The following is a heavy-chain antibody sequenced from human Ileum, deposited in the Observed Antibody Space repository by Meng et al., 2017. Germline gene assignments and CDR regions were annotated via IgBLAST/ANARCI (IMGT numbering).Heavy chain of an antibody. CDR3: VDSKWSANY. CDR2: XNDSGST. J-gene: IGHJ4*02. D-gene: IGHD3-3*01. CDR1: GGSFSGHY. Sequence: QVQLQQWGAGLLMPSETLSLTCAVYGGSFSGHYWTWIRQPPGKGLEWIGEXNDSGSTHYNPSLGSRVTISVDTSKSQFSLKLISVTAADTGVYYCVDSKWSANYWGQGTLVTVLL. V-gene: IGHV4-34*01.